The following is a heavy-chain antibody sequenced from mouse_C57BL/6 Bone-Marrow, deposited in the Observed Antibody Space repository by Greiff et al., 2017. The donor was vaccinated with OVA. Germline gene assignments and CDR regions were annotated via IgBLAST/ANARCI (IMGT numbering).Heavy chain of an antibody. CDR1: GFTFSDYG. J-gene: IGHJ3*01. Sequence: EVMLVESGGGLVQPGGSLKLSCAASGFTFSDYGMSWVRQAPRKGPVWVAFISNLAYSIYYAATVTGRFTISRENAKNTLYLEMSSLSSEDTAMYYCARQGGSGSFAYWGQGTLVTVSA. D-gene: IGHD1-1*01. CDR2: ISNLAYSI. V-gene: IGHV5-15*01. CDR3: ARQGGSGSFAY.